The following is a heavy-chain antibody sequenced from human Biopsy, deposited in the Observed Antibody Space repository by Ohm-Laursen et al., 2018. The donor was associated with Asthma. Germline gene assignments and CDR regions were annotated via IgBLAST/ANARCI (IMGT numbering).Heavy chain of an antibody. D-gene: IGHD1-26*01. CDR3: AKDVFPGWELRRGPDY. Sequence: SLRLSCTAPGFTFSNYGMHWVRQAPGKGLDWVAVISFDGSNKNYTDSVKGRFTISRDNSRNTLHLQMNSLRAEDTAVYYCAKDVFPGWELRRGPDYWGQGTLVTVSS. J-gene: IGHJ4*02. V-gene: IGHV3-30*18. CDR2: ISFDGSNK. CDR1: GFTFSNYG.